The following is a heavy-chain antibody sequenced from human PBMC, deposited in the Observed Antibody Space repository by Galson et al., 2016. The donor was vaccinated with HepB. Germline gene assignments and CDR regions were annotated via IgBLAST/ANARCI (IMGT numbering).Heavy chain of an antibody. CDR2: ISRSGDST. Sequence: SLRLSSAASGFTFRNYGMTWVRQAPKKGLEVVSSISRSGDSTDYADSVKGRFTTSRDNSKNTLSLQMNSLTADDTAIYYCVQGSTAPAVWGKGTTVTVSS. CDR1: GFTFRNYG. D-gene: IGHD1-26*01. J-gene: IGHJ6*04. V-gene: IGHV3-23*01. CDR3: VQGSTAPAV.